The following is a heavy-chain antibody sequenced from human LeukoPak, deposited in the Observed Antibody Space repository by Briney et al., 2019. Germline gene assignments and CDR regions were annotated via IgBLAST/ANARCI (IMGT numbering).Heavy chain of an antibody. J-gene: IGHJ5*02. Sequence: PSETLSLTCGVYGGSFSGYYWNWIRQSPGKGLEWVGEINHSGNTNYNPSLKSRVTMSVDTSQRQFSLRLMSVTAADTAVYYCARDSGTTGEVKFDPWGQGTLVTVSS. D-gene: IGHD3-10*01. V-gene: IGHV4-34*01. CDR3: ARDSGTTGEVKFDP. CDR1: GGSFSGYY. CDR2: INHSGNT.